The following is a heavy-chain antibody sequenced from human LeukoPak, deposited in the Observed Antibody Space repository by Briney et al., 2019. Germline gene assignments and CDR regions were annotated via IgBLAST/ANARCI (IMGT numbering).Heavy chain of an antibody. D-gene: IGHD3-16*01. J-gene: IGHJ5*02. CDR1: GGSMSSHY. V-gene: IGHV4-59*11. Sequence: SETLSLTCSASGGSMSSHYWSWIRQPPGKGLEWIGYIYYSGSTNYNPSLKSRVTISLDTSKNQFSLKLSSVTAADTAVYYCAKHLTNAYYDMIWFDPWGQGTLVTVSS. CDR2: IYYSGST. CDR3: AKHLTNAYYDMIWFDP.